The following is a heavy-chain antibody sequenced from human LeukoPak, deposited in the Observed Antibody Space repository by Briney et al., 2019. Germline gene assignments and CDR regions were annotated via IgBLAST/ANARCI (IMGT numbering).Heavy chain of an antibody. J-gene: IGHJ3*02. CDR2: ISGSGGST. D-gene: IGHD3-16*01. CDR3: ARDRYYDYVWGAFDI. Sequence: GGSLRLSCAASGFNFSGYAMSWVRQVPGKGLEWVSAISGSGGSTDYADSVKGRFTISRDNSKNTLYLQMNSLRAEDTAVYYCARDRYYDYVWGAFDIWGQGTMVTVSS. V-gene: IGHV3-23*01. CDR1: GFNFSGYA.